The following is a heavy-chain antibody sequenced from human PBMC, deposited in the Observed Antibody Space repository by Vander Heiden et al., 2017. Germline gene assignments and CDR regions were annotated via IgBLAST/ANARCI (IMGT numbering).Heavy chain of an antibody. V-gene: IGHV3-15*07. J-gene: IGHJ4*02. CDR2: IKSKTDGGTT. CDR3: TTAPGYWSSAPFDF. CDR1: GFTFTNAW. D-gene: IGHD1-1*01. Sequence: EVQLVESGGGLVKPGGPLRLSCAASGFTFTNAWMNWVRQAPGKGLEWVGRIKSKTDGGTTDYIAPVKGRFTISRDDSINTVYLQMVSLNTEDTAVYYCTTAPGYWSSAPFDFWGQGTLVSVSS.